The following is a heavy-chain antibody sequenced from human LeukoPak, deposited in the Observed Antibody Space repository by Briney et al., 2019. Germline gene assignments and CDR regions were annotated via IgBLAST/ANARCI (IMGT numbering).Heavy chain of an antibody. CDR3: AREDGSQLDY. J-gene: IGHJ4*02. CDR1: GFTFSSYG. CDR2: ISSSGSST. Sequence: GRSLRLSCAASGFTFSSYGMHWVRQTPGKGLEWVSYISSSGSSTYYADSVKGRFTISRDNAKSSLCLQMDSLRAGDTAVYYCAREDGSQLDYWGRGTLVTVSS. D-gene: IGHD1-26*01. V-gene: IGHV3-48*04.